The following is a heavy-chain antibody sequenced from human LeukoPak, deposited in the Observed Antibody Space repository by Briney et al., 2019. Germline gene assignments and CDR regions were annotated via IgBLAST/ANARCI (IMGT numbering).Heavy chain of an antibody. Sequence: GESLKISCKGSGYRFTSYWIGWVRQMPGKGLEWMGIIYPGDSDTRYSPSFQGQVTISADKSISTAYLQWSSLKASDTATYYCARHVSTGVFGELYVIDYWGQGTLVTVSS. CDR1: GYRFTSYW. D-gene: IGHD3-10*02. CDR2: IYPGDSDT. CDR3: ARHVSTGVFGELYVIDY. V-gene: IGHV5-51*01. J-gene: IGHJ4*02.